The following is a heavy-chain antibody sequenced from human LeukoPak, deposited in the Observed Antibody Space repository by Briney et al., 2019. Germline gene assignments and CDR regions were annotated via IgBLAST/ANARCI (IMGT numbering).Heavy chain of an antibody. CDR1: GVSIASDNYF. Sequence: PSETLSLTCTVSGVSIASDNYFWRWIRQHPEKGLEWIGYILYSGTTYYNPSLKSRVTISVDTSKNQFSLKLNSVIAADTAVYYCAREVNEPASADAFDIWGQGTMVTVSS. D-gene: IGHD2-2*01. J-gene: IGHJ3*02. CDR3: AREVNEPASADAFDI. CDR2: ILYSGTT. V-gene: IGHV4-31*03.